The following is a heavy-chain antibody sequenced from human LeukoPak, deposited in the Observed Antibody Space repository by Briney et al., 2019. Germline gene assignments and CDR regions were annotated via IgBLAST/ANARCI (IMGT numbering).Heavy chain of an antibody. D-gene: IGHD5-24*01. V-gene: IGHV4-39*07. CDR1: GGSITSNSDY. Sequence: SETLSLTCTVSGGSITSNSDYWGWIRQPPGKGLEWVASISYTGHTQYNPSLKSRVTISIDTSKHQFSLKLSSVTAADTAVYYCARSGLEMATSRILRLYYFDYWGQGTLVTVSS. CDR3: ARSGLEMATSRILRLYYFDY. CDR2: ISYTGHT. J-gene: IGHJ4*02.